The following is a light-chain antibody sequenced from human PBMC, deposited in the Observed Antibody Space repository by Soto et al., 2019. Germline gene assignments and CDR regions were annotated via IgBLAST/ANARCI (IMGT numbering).Light chain of an antibody. CDR1: QDINIY. CDR2: AAS. V-gene: IGKV1-27*01. CDR3: QKYDGAPLT. J-gene: IGKJ4*01. Sequence: DIQMTQSPSSLSSSVGDRVTITCRAGQDINIYLAWYQQKPGKVPTLLISAASTVQSGVPSRFGGSGSRTDFTLTISRLQPEDVATYYCQKYDGAPLTFGGGTKVEIK.